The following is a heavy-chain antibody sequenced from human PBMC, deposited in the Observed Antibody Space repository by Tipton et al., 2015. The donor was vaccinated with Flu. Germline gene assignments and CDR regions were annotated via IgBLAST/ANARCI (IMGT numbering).Heavy chain of an antibody. V-gene: IGHV4-38-2*01. J-gene: IGHJ2*01. D-gene: IGHD4-17*01. CDR2: IFHTGST. CDR3: ARMEWTVTTPRYFDL. Sequence: TLSLTCSVSGDSIGRGYCWGWIRQPPGKGLEWIGNIFHTGSTYHNPSLKSRVTISVETSKNQFSLKVFSVTAADTAVYYCARMEWTVTTPRYFDLWGRGTPVTVSS. CDR1: GDSIGRGYC.